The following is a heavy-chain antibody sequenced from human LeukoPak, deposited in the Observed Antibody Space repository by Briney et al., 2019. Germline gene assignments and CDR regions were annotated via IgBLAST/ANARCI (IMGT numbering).Heavy chain of an antibody. J-gene: IGHJ4*02. CDR3: ATGGRWGGYAADDY. CDR1: GFTFSSYY. V-gene: IGHV3-30*03. D-gene: IGHD5-12*01. Sequence: GESLRLSCAASGFTFSSYYMHWIRQAPGKGLEWVAGISYDGSNIYYADSVKRRFTISRDNSKNSLYLPMNSLRAEDTAVYYCATGGRWGGYAADDYWGQGTLVTVSS. CDR2: ISYDGSNI.